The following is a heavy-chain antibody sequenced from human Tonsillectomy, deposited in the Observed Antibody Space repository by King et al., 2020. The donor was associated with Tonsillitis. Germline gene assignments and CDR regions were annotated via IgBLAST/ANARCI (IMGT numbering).Heavy chain of an antibody. CDR1: GFAFNNYW. CDR3: ARDLVVVVAATPHFDY. D-gene: IGHD2-15*01. Sequence: VQLVESGGGLVQPGGSLRLSCVASGFAFNNYWMSWVRQAPGKGLEWVANIKQDGSGKYYVDSVKGRFTISRDNAKNSLYLQMNSLTAEDTVVYYCARDLVVVVAATPHFDYWGQGTLVTVSS. J-gene: IGHJ4*02. V-gene: IGHV3-7*01. CDR2: IKQDGSGK.